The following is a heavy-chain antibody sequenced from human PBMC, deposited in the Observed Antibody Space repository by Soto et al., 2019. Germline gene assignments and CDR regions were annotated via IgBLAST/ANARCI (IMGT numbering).Heavy chain of an antibody. Sequence: ESGGGLVKPGGSLRLSCAASGFTFSDNYMTWIRQAPGRGLEWVAYISDSGNIIYYADSVQGRFTVSRDNAKNSLYLQMNSLSAEDTAVYYCARRTRGAGWFDPWGQGTLVTVSS. J-gene: IGHJ5*02. D-gene: IGHD6-19*01. CDR2: ISDSGNII. V-gene: IGHV3-11*01. CDR1: GFTFSDNY. CDR3: ARRTRGAGWFDP.